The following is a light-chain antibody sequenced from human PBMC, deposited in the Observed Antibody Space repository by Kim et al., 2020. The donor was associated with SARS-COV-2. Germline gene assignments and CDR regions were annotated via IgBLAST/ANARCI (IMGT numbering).Light chain of an antibody. CDR1: QSISSY. CDR3: QQSYSTPRT. Sequence: ASVGDRVTITCRASQSISSYLNWYQQKPVKPPKLLIYTASSLQSGVPSRFSGSGSGTDFTLSISSLQPEDFATYYCQQSYSTPRTFGQGTKVDIQ. CDR2: TAS. V-gene: IGKV1-39*01. J-gene: IGKJ1*01.